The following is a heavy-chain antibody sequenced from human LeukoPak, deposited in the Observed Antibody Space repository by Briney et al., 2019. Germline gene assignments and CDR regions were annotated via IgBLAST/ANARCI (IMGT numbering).Heavy chain of an antibody. CDR3: ARQHSSGWYFSQYYFDY. CDR2: IWYDGSKK. V-gene: IGHV3-33*01. D-gene: IGHD6-19*01. Sequence: GGSLRLSCATSGFTFRSYGMHWVRQAPGKGLEWVAVIWYDGSKKYYADSVKGRFTISRDNSKNTLYLQMNSLRAEDTAVYYCARQHSSGWYFSQYYFDYWGQGTLVTVSS. CDR1: GFTFRSYG. J-gene: IGHJ4*02.